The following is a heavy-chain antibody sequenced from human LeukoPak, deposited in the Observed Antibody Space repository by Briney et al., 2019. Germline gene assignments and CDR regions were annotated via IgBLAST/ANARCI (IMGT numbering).Heavy chain of an antibody. V-gene: IGHV1-8*01. Sequence: GASVKVSCKASGYTFTSYDINWVRQATGQGLEWMGWMNPNSGNTGYAQKFQGRVTMTRNTSISTAYMELSSMRSEDTAVYYCARGFGEGYYYYYMDVWGKGTTVTVSS. D-gene: IGHD3-16*01. CDR1: GYTFTSYD. CDR3: ARGFGEGYYYYYMDV. CDR2: MNPNSGNT. J-gene: IGHJ6*03.